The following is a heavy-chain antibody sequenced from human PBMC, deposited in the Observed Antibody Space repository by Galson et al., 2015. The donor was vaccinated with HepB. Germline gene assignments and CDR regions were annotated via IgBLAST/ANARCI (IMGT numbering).Heavy chain of an antibody. CDR2: IWYDGSNK. CDR1: GFTFSTHG. Sequence: SLRLSCAASGFTFSTHGIHWVRQAPGKGLEWVAVIWYDGSNKYYADSVKGRFTISRDNSKNTLYLQMNSLRAEDTAMYYCARDLRASRNYGALGYWGQGTLVTVSS. CDR3: ARDLRASRNYGALGY. J-gene: IGHJ4*02. D-gene: IGHD1-7*01. V-gene: IGHV3-33*01.